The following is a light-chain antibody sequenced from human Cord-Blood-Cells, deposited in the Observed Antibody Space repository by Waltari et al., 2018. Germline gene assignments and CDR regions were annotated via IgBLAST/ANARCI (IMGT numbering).Light chain of an antibody. Sequence: EIVLTPSPGPLSLSPGERATLSCRASQSVSSSYLAWYQQKPGQAPRLLIYGASSRATGIPDRFSGSGSGTDFTLTISRLEPEDFAVYYCQQYGSSPPWTFGQGTKVEIK. J-gene: IGKJ1*01. V-gene: IGKV3-20*01. CDR1: QSVSSSY. CDR3: QQYGSSPPWT. CDR2: GAS.